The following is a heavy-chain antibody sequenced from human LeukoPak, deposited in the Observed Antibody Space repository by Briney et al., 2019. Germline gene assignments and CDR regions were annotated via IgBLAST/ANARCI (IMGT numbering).Heavy chain of an antibody. D-gene: IGHD3-3*01. V-gene: IGHV6-1*01. CDR2: TYYRHKLQY. J-gene: IGHJ5*02. Sequence: SQTLSLTRAIPGDLHSSISAARDSIRQTPSRGLEWLERTYYRHKLQYDYAVSVTSRITIKADTSKDQFSLQLNSVTAEHWAVYYCARDFWATRGATNCFDPWGQGTLVSVS. CDR3: ARDFWATRGATNCFDP. CDR1: GDLHSSISAA.